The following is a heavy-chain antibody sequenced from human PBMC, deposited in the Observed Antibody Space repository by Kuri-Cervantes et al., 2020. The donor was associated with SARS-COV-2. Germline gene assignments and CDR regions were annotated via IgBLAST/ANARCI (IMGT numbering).Heavy chain of an antibody. Sequence: GGSLRLSCAASGFTFDDYAMHWVRQAPGKGLEWVSCITWDGGSTFYADSVKGRFTISRDSSKYSLHLQMNSLRVEETALYYCAKLFGGGSDINCFDYWGQGTVVTVSS. J-gene: IGHJ4*02. CDR1: GFTFDDYA. D-gene: IGHD3-10*02. V-gene: IGHV3-43D*03. CDR3: AKLFGGGSDINCFDY. CDR2: ITWDGGST.